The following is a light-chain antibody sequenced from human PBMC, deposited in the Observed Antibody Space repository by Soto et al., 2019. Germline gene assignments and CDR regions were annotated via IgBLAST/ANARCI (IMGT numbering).Light chain of an antibody. CDR1: QSVSYSY. Sequence: EIVLTQSPVTLSLSPGESATLSCRASQSVSYSYLAWYQQKPGQAPRLLIYGASSRATAIPDRFSGSGSGTDFTLTISRLEPEDFAVYSCQQYGSSPLTFGRGTKVEIK. J-gene: IGKJ4*01. CDR3: QQYGSSPLT. CDR2: GAS. V-gene: IGKV3-20*01.